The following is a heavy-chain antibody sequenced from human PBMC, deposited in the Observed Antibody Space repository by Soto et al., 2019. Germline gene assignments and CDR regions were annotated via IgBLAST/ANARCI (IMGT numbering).Heavy chain of an antibody. Sequence: SSETLSLTCAVYGGSFGGLSWNWIRQSPGKKLEWIGEIDYRGNTNYNPSLRSRVTLSVDASKSQFSLNVRSVTAADAANYYCARSRKSGDHSLGLDYWGRGTLVTVSS. CDR1: GGSFGGLS. CDR2: IDYRGNT. D-gene: IGHD2-21*01. V-gene: IGHV4-34*10. CDR3: ARSRKSGDHSLGLDY. J-gene: IGHJ4*02.